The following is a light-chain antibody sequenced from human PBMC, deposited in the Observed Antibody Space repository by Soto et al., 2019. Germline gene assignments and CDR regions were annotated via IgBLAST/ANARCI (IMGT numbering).Light chain of an antibody. J-gene: IGKJ5*01. CDR2: GVS. CDR1: QPVSSNF. V-gene: IGKV3-20*01. Sequence: ELVLTQSPGTLSLSPGESAALSCRARQPVSSNFLAWYQQKPGQAPRLLIYGVSSRASGIPDRFFGSGSGTDFTLTINRLEPEDFAVYYCQQYANSPITFGQGTRLEIK. CDR3: QQYANSPIT.